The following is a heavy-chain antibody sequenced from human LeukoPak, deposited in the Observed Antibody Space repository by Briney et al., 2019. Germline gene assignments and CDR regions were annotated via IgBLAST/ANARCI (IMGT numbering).Heavy chain of an antibody. CDR2: ISAYNGNT. J-gene: IGHJ3*02. D-gene: IGHD6-13*01. CDR3: ARTSSSWSNDAFDI. CDR1: GYTFTSYG. Sequence: ASVKVSCKASGYTFTSYGISWVRQAPGQGLEWMGWISAYNGNTNYAQNLQGRVTMTTDTSTSTAYMELRSLRSDDTAVYYCARTSSSWSNDAFDIWGQGTMVTVSS. V-gene: IGHV1-18*01.